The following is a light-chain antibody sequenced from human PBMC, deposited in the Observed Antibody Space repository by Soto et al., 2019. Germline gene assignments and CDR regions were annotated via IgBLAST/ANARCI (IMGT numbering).Light chain of an antibody. CDR3: CSYAGSSTNWV. CDR2: EGS. J-gene: IGLJ3*02. Sequence: QSVLTHPASVSGSPRRSITISCTGTSSDVGSYNLVSWYQQHPGKAPKLMIYEGSKRPSGVSNRFSGSKSGNTASLTISGLQAEDEADYYCCSYAGSSTNWVFGGGTKLTVL. CDR1: SSDVGSYNL. V-gene: IGLV2-23*01.